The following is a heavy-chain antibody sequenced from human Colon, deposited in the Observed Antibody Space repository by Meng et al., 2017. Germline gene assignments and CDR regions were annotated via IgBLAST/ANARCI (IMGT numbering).Heavy chain of an antibody. CDR1: GFTFASFG. CDR3: AREVSLVRGVNGCDY. V-gene: IGHV1-69*13. J-gene: IGHJ4*02. Sequence: GQLGAEGRKPGASVKVSCKASGFTFASFGFSWVRQAPGQGLEWMGGIIPIFGTANYAQKFQGRVTITADESTSTAYMELSGLRSEDTAVYYCAREVSLVRGVNGCDYWGQGTLVTVSS. CDR2: IIPIFGTA. D-gene: IGHD3-10*01.